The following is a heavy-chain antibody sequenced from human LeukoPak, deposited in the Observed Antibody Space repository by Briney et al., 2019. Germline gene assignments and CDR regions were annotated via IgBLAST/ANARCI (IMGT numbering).Heavy chain of an antibody. D-gene: IGHD1-26*01. J-gene: IGHJ4*02. CDR1: GGSFSGYY. CDR3: ASSVSYSTIDY. V-gene: IGHV4-34*01. CDR2: INHSGSS. Sequence: SETMSLTCAVYGGSFSGYYWSWIRQPPGKGLEWIGEINHSGSSNYNPSLKSRVTISVDTSKNQFSLKLSSVTAADTAVYYCASSVSYSTIDYWGQGTLVTVSS.